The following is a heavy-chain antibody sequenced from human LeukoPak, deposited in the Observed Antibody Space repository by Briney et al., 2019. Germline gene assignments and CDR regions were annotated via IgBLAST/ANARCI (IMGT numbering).Heavy chain of an antibody. D-gene: IGHD3-16*01. Sequence: ASVKVSCKASGYTFTGYYMHWVRQAPGQGLEWMGWINPNSGGTNYAQEFQGRVTMTRDTSTSTVYMELSSLRSEDTAVYYCARETWESYAFDIWGQGTMVTVSS. CDR3: ARETWESYAFDI. CDR2: INPNSGGT. V-gene: IGHV1-2*02. J-gene: IGHJ3*02. CDR1: GYTFTGYY.